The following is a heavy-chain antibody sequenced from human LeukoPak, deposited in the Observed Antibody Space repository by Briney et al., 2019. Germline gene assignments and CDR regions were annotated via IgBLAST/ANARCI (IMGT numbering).Heavy chain of an antibody. CDR2: INPNSGGT. Sequence: ASVKVSCKASGYTFTGYYMHWVRQAPGQGLEWMGWINPNSGGTNYAQKFRGRVTMTRDTSISTAYMELSRLRSDDTAVYYCARDLTYYYDSSGYYLYYWGQGTLVTVSS. CDR3: ARDLTYYYDSSGYYLYY. V-gene: IGHV1-2*02. D-gene: IGHD3-22*01. CDR1: GYTFTGYY. J-gene: IGHJ4*02.